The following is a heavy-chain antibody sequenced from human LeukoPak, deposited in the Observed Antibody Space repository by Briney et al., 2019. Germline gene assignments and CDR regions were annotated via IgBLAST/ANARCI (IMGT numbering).Heavy chain of an antibody. J-gene: IGHJ4*02. Sequence: PGGSLRLSCAASGFTFSSYAMSWVRQAPGKGLEWVSAISGSGGSTYYADSVKGRFTISRDNSMNTLYLQMNSLRAEDTAVYYCAKDRSGWDYTTFDYWGQGTLVTVSS. D-gene: IGHD6-19*01. V-gene: IGHV3-23*01. CDR1: GFTFSSYA. CDR3: AKDRSGWDYTTFDY. CDR2: ISGSGGST.